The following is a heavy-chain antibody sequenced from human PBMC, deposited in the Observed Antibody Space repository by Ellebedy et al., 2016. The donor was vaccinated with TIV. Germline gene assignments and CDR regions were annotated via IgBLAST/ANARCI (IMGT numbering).Heavy chain of an antibody. D-gene: IGHD6-13*01. J-gene: IGHJ4*02. V-gene: IGHV2-5*01. Sequence: SGPTLVKPTQTLTLTCTFSGFSLSTSGVGVGWIRQPPGKALEWLALIYWNDDKRYSPSLKSRLTITKDTSKNQVVLTMTNMDPVDTATYYCARTRYSSSWYDYYFDYWGQGTLVTVSS. CDR1: GFSLSTSGVG. CDR2: IYWNDDK. CDR3: ARTRYSSSWYDYYFDY.